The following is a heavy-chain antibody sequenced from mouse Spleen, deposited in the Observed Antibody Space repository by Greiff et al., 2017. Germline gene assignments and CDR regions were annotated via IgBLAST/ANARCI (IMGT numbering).Heavy chain of an antibody. J-gene: IGHJ1*01. Sequence: LKQPGSELVRPGASVKLSCKASGYTFTSYWMHWVKQRPGQGLEWIGNIYPGSGSTNYDEKFKSKATLTVDTSSSTAYMQLSSLTSEDSAVYYCTRPYYYGSSYDYWYFDVWGAGTTVTVSS. CDR1: GYTFTSYW. CDR3: TRPYYYGSSYDYWYFDV. V-gene: IGHV1S22*01. CDR2: IYPGSGST. D-gene: IGHD1-1*01.